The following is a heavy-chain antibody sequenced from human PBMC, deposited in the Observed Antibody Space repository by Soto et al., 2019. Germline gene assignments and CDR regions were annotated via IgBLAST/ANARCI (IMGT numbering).Heavy chain of an antibody. V-gene: IGHV7-4-1*01. J-gene: IGHJ5*02. CDR2: INTNTGNP. CDR1: GYTFTSYA. D-gene: IGHD3-10*01. CDR3: ARGRITMVRGNLHWFDP. Sequence: QVQLVQSGSELKKPGASVKVSCKASGYTFTSYAMNWVRQAPGQGLEWMGWINTNTGNPTYAQGFTGRFVFSFDTSVSTAYLQICSLKAEDTAVYYCARGRITMVRGNLHWFDPWGQGTLVTVSS.